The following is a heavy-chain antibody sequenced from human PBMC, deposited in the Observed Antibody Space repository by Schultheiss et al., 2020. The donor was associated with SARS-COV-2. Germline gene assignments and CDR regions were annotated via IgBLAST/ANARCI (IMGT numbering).Heavy chain of an antibody. CDR3: ARGGYSSSWSGSGYYYYGMDV. J-gene: IGHJ6*02. D-gene: IGHD6-13*01. V-gene: IGHV3-74*01. Sequence: GGSLRLSCAASGFTFSSYWMHWVRQAPGKGLEWVSGISWNSGSIGYADSVKGRFTISRDNAKNSLYLQMNSLRAEDTAVYYCARGGYSSSWSGSGYYYYGMDVWGQGTTVTVSS. CDR2: ISWNSGSI. CDR1: GFTFSSYW.